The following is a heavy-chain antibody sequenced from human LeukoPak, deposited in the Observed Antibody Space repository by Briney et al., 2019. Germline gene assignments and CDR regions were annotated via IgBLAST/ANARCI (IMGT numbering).Heavy chain of an antibody. J-gene: IGHJ6*03. D-gene: IGHD2-2*01. Sequence: ASVKVSCEASGYTFTNYGVSWVRQAPGRGLEWMGWINAYNGDTHYAQNLQGRLTMTTDTSTSMAFMELRSLRPDDTAVYFCARWGLVAPGTYYYYYTDVWGRGTTVTVSS. CDR1: GYTFTNYG. V-gene: IGHV1-18*01. CDR3: ARWGLVAPGTYYYYYTDV. CDR2: INAYNGDT.